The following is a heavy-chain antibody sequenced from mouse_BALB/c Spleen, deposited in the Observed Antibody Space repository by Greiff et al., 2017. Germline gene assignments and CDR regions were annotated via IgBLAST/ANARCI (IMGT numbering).Heavy chain of an antibody. Sequence: EVQLQKSGPGLVKPSQSLSLTCSVTGYSITSGYYWNWIRQFPGNKLEWMGYISYDGSNNYNPSLKNRISITRDTSKNQFFLKLNSVTTEDTATYYCARDQWLRAYFDVWGAGTTVTVSS. D-gene: IGHD2-2*01. J-gene: IGHJ1*01. CDR2: ISYDGSN. CDR3: ARDQWLRAYFDV. CDR1: GYSITSGYY. V-gene: IGHV3-6*02.